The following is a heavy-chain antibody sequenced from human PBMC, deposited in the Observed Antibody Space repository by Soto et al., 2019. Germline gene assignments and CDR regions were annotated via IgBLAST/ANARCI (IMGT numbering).Heavy chain of an antibody. J-gene: IGHJ4*02. Sequence: ASVKVSCKASGCTFSNYAIHWVRQAPGQRLEWMGWINAGNGDTKYSQKFQGRVTITRDTSATTAYMELSNLRSEDTAVYHCAREVITIFSEYYFDYWGQGTLVTVSS. V-gene: IGHV1-3*01. CDR1: GCTFSNYA. D-gene: IGHD3-9*01. CDR2: INAGNGDT. CDR3: AREVITIFSEYYFDY.